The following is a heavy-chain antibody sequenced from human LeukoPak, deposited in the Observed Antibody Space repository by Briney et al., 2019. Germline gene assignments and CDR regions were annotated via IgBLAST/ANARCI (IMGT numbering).Heavy chain of an antibody. J-gene: IGHJ4*02. CDR2: IRYDGSNE. V-gene: IGHV3-30*02. Sequence: GGSLRLSCAASGFTFSNYGMHWVRQAPGKGLEWVAFIRYDGSNEHHADSVKGRFTISRDNSKNTLYLQMNSLRAEDTAVYYCAKERSDYWGQGTLVTVSS. CDR1: GFTFSNYG. CDR3: AKERSDY.